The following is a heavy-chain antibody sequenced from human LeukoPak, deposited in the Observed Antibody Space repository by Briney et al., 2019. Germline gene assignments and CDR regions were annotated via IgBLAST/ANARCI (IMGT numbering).Heavy chain of an antibody. Sequence: GGSLRLSCAASGFTFSSYAMSWVRQAPGKGLEWVANIKQDGSEKYYVDSVKGRFTISRDNAKNSLYLQMNSLRAEDTAVYYCARDLGPNWGSEGQRGLFDYWGQGTLVTVSS. D-gene: IGHD7-27*01. J-gene: IGHJ4*02. CDR1: GFTFSSYA. CDR3: ARDLGPNWGSEGQRGLFDY. V-gene: IGHV3-7*01. CDR2: IKQDGSEK.